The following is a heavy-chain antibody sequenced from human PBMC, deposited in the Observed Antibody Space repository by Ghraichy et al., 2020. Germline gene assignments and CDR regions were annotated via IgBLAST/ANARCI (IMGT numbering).Heavy chain of an antibody. J-gene: IGHJ4*02. V-gene: IGHV3-23*01. CDR1: GFTFSSYV. D-gene: IGHD3-10*01. Sequence: GGSLRLSCAASGFTFSSYVMSWVRQAPGKGLEWVSAISGSGGSTYYADSVKGRFTISRDNSKNTLYLQMNSLRAEDTAVYYCAKHRGFGNYFDYWGQGTLVTVSS. CDR3: AKHRGFGNYFDY. CDR2: ISGSGGST.